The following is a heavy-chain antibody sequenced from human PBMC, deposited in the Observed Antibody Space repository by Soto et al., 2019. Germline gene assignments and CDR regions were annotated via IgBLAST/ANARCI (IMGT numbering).Heavy chain of an antibody. J-gene: IGHJ6*02. CDR2: ISSSSSTI. CDR1: GFTFSSYS. V-gene: IGHV3-48*02. Sequence: GGSLRLSCAASGFTFSSYSMNWVRQAPGKGLEWVSYISSSSSTIYYADSGKGRFTISRDNAKNSLYLQMNSLRDEDTAVYYCARDMYSGSYYGYYYYYGMDVWGQGTTVTVSS. CDR3: ARDMYSGSYYGYYYYYGMDV. D-gene: IGHD1-26*01.